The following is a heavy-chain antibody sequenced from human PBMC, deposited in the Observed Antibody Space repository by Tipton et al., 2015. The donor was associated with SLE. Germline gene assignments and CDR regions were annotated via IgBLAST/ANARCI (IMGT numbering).Heavy chain of an antibody. Sequence: TLSLTCTVSGDSVSSYYWSWIRQPPGKGLEWIGEINHSGSTNYNPSLKSRVTISVDTSKIQFSLKLSSVTAADTAVYYCARGRLLEWLSTYYYYYGMDVWGHGTTVTVSS. D-gene: IGHD3-3*01. CDR2: INHSGST. V-gene: IGHV4-34*01. J-gene: IGHJ6*02. CDR1: GDSVSSYY. CDR3: ARGRLLEWLSTYYYYYGMDV.